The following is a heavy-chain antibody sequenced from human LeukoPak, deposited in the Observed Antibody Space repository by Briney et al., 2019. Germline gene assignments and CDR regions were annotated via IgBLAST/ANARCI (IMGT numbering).Heavy chain of an antibody. CDR1: GFTFSHYG. CDR3: AREGYYYYYMDV. V-gene: IGHV3-30*03. Sequence: GGSLRLSCAASGFTFSHYGMHWVRQAPGKRLEWVAVISYDGSNKYYADSVKGRFTISRDNSKNTLYLQMNSLRAEDTAVYYCAREGYYYYYMDVWGKGTTVTVSS. J-gene: IGHJ6*03. CDR2: ISYDGSNK.